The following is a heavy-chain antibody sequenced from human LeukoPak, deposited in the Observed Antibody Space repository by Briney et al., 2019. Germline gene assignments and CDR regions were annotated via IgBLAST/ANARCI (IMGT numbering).Heavy chain of an antibody. CDR1: GYSFTSYW. CDR3: ARHEGGLVRGVNPTEELDY. CDR2: IYPGDSDT. J-gene: IGHJ4*02. D-gene: IGHD3-10*01. Sequence: GESLKISCKGSGYSFTSYWMGWVRQMPGRGLEWTGIIYPGDSDTRYSPSFQGQVTISADKSISTAYLQWSSLKASDTAMYYCARHEGGLVRGVNPTEELDYWGQGTLVTVSS. V-gene: IGHV5-51*01.